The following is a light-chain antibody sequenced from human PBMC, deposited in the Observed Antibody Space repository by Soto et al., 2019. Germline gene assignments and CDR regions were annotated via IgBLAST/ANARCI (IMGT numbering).Light chain of an antibody. Sequence: QSVLTQPPSVSGAPGQRVTISCTGSSSNIGAGYDVHWYQQLPGTAPKLLIYGNSNRPSGVPDRSSGSKSGTSASLAITGLQAEDEADYYCQSYDSSLSAVFGGGTKVTVL. J-gene: IGLJ2*01. CDR1: SSNIGAGYD. CDR3: QSYDSSLSAV. CDR2: GNS. V-gene: IGLV1-40*01.